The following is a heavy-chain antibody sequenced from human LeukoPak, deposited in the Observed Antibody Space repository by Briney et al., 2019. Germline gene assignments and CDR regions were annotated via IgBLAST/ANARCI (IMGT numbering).Heavy chain of an antibody. CDR3: ARRVYDFWSGPDGFDI. CDR1: GGSISSYY. J-gene: IGHJ3*02. Sequence: SSETLSLTCTVSGGSISSYYWSWIRQPPGKGLEWIGYIYYSGSTNYNPSLKSRVTISVDTSKNQFSLKLSSVTAADTAVYYCARRVYDFWSGPDGFDIWGQGTMVTVSS. D-gene: IGHD3-3*01. CDR2: IYYSGST. V-gene: IGHV4-59*08.